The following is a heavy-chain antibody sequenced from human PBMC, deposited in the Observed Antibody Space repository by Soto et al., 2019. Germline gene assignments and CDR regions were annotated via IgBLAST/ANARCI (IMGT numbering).Heavy chain of an antibody. J-gene: IGHJ4*02. Sequence: PWGSLRLSCAASRFTFISYAMIFFRHSPFKGLEWVSSISGGGNDAYYADSVKGRFTISRDNSQNTLYLQMSSLRADDTAVYYCARSLFLASTDTEPFDYWGQGALVTVSS. CDR3: ARSLFLASTDTEPFDY. CDR1: RFTFISYA. CDR2: ISGGGNDA. D-gene: IGHD3-3*02. V-gene: IGHV3-23*01.